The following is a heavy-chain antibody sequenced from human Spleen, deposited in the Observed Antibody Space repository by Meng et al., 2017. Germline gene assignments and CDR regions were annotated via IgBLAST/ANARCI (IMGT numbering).Heavy chain of an antibody. CDR1: GGSFSDYY. Sequence: WGAGRLMPSATPSTTCFCSGGSFSDYYWSWIRQPPGKGLEWIGEINHSGSTNYNPSLESRATISVDTSQNNLSLKLSSVTAADSAVYYCARGPTTMAHDFDYWGQGTLVTVSS. D-gene: IGHD4-11*01. CDR2: INHSGST. CDR3: ARGPTTMAHDFDY. J-gene: IGHJ4*02. V-gene: IGHV4-34*01.